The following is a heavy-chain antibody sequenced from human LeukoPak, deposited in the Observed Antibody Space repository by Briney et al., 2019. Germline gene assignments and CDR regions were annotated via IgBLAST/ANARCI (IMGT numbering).Heavy chain of an antibody. J-gene: IGHJ4*02. CDR1: GFTFSNYG. V-gene: IGHV3-23*01. Sequence: GGSLRLSCAASGFTFSNYGMSWVRQAPGKGLEWVSGISNNGGSTCYADSVKGRFTISRDNSKNTLYLQMNSLRAEDTAVYYCAREGYDILTGWSVWGQGTLVTVSS. CDR2: ISNNGGST. D-gene: IGHD3-9*01. CDR3: AREGYDILTGWSV.